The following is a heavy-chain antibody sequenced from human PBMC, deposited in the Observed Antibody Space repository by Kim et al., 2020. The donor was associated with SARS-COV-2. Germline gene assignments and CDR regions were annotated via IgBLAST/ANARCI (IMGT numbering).Heavy chain of an antibody. Sequence: STSYHPTRKSRFTLSEDTSTNQFSVKLSSVTAADTAVYYCAREGGSYLDYWGQGTLVTVSS. CDR2: ST. CDR3: AREGGSYLDY. J-gene: IGHJ4*02. V-gene: IGHV4-59*01. D-gene: IGHD2-15*01.